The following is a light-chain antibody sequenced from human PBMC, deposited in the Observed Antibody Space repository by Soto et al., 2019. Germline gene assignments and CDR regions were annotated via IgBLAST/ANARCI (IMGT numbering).Light chain of an antibody. Sequence: QSVLTQPASVSGSPGQSIAISCTGTRSDVGAYNYVSWYQQHPGKAPKLMISEVSNRPSGVSNRFSGSKYANTASLTISGLQTEDEADYYCSSYTGSSTLEVFGTGTKLTVL. CDR1: RSDVGAYNY. J-gene: IGLJ1*01. CDR3: SSYTGSSTLEV. V-gene: IGLV2-14*01. CDR2: EVS.